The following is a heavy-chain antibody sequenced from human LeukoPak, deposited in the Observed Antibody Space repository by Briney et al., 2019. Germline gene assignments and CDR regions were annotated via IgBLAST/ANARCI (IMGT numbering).Heavy chain of an antibody. J-gene: IGHJ4*02. CDR3: AGDPLAAAGTAGY. V-gene: IGHV4-30-4*08. Sequence: PSETLSLTCTVSGGSISSGDYYWSWIRQPPGKGLEWIGYIYYSGSTYYNPSLKGRVTISVDTSKNQFSLKLSSVTAADTAVYYCAGDPLAAAGTAGYWGQGTLVTVSS. CDR2: IYYSGST. CDR1: GGSISSGDYY. D-gene: IGHD6-13*01.